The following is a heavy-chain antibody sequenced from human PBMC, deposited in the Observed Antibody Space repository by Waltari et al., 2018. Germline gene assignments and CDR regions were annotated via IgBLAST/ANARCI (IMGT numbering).Heavy chain of an antibody. CDR1: GFTYSMYW. Sequence: EVQLVESGGGLVQPGGSLRLSCAASGFTYSMYWMHWVRQAPGKGLGWVSLSNSDGSSTSYADSVKGRFTISKDNAKNTVYLQMNSLRAEDTAIYYCARGARRTTVTTGWWYFDLWGRGTLVTVSS. D-gene: IGHD4-17*01. J-gene: IGHJ2*01. V-gene: IGHV3-74*01. CDR3: ARGARRTTVTTGWWYFDL. CDR2: SNSDGSST.